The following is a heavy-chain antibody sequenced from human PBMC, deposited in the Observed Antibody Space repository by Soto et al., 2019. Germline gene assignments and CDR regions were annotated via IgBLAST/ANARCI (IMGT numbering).Heavy chain of an antibody. CDR2: ISGSGGST. Sequence: GGSLRLSCAASGFTFSSYAMSWVRQAPGKGLEWVSAISGSGGSTYYADSVKGRFTISRDNSKNTLYLQMNSLRAEDTAVYYCAKSEAARRGYYGMDVWGQGTTVTVSS. CDR3: AKSEAARRGYYGMDV. D-gene: IGHD6-6*01. CDR1: GFTFSSYA. V-gene: IGHV3-23*01. J-gene: IGHJ6*02.